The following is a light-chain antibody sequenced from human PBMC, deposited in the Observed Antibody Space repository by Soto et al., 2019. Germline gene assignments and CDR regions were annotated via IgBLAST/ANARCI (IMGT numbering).Light chain of an antibody. J-gene: IGKJ2*02. CDR3: QQYGSSPST. CDR1: QSVSSSY. Sequence: EIVLTQSPGTLSLSPGERATLSCRASQSVSSSYLAWYQQKPGQAPRLLIYGASSRATGIPDRVSGSGSGTDFTLTISRLDPEDFSVYYCQQYGSSPSTFGQGTKLDIK. V-gene: IGKV3-20*01. CDR2: GAS.